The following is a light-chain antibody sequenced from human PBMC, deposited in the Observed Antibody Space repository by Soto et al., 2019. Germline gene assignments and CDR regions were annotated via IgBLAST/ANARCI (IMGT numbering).Light chain of an antibody. J-gene: IGKJ1*01. Sequence: EIVLTRSPGTLSLSPGERATLSCRASQSVSSIYLAWYQQKPGQAPRLLIYGASSRATGIPDRFSGSGSGTDFTLTISRLEPEDFAVYYCQQYGSSRWTFGQRTKVDIK. CDR1: QSVSSIY. CDR2: GAS. V-gene: IGKV3-20*01. CDR3: QQYGSSRWT.